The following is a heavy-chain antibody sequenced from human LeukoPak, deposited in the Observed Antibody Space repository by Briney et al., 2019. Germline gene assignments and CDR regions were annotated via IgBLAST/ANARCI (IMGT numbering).Heavy chain of an antibody. CDR3: ARDPRTAIRSEYFQH. CDR2: ISGTGSTI. CDR1: GFTFSDYY. J-gene: IGHJ1*01. Sequence: KSGGPLRLSCAASGFTFSDYYMTWIRQAPGEGLGWVSYISGTGSTIYYSDSVKGRFTISRDNAKNSLYLQMDSLRVEDTAVYYCARDPRTAIRSEYFQHWGQGTLVTVSS. D-gene: IGHD2-2*02. V-gene: IGHV3-11*01.